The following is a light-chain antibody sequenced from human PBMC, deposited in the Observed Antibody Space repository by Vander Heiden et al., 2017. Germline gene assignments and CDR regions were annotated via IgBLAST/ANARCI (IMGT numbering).Light chain of an antibody. Sequence: IVATQQPDSLALSLCMRATIYCKSSRRVLYSCNNKNYLSWYQQKPGQPPRLLFYWASTRESGVPYRFSGGGSGTDFTLTISSLQAEDLAVYYCQQYYSTPHTFGGGTKVEIK. V-gene: IGKV4-1*01. CDR3: QQYYSTPHT. CDR2: WAS. CDR1: RRVLYSCNNKNY. J-gene: IGKJ4*01.